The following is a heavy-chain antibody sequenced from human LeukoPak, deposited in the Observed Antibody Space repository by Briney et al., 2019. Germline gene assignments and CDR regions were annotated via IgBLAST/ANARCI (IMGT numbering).Heavy chain of an antibody. J-gene: IGHJ4*02. CDR1: GFTLSSYS. V-gene: IGHV3-21*01. CDR3: ARLRRNSDTNDYFYYYDY. D-gene: IGHD3-22*01. CDR2: VNTFSSYI. Sequence: PGGSLRLSRAASGFTLSSYSFNWVRRAPGKGREGGSSVNTFSSYIYYADSVRGRFTSYRDNAHNSLYLQMNGLRAEDTGVYYCARLRRNSDTNDYFYYYDYCGQGTLVTVSS.